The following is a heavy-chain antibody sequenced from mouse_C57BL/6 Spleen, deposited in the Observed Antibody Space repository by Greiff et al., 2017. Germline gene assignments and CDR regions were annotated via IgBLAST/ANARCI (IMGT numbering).Heavy chain of an antibody. CDR3: ARIYDGYYKAWFAY. CDR2: LDPSDSYT. V-gene: IGHV1-50*01. Sequence: QVQLQQPGAELVKPGASVQLSCKASGYTFTSYWMPWVKQRPGPGLEWIGELDPSDSYTNYNQKFKGKATLTVDTSSSTAYMQLSSLTSEDSAVYYCARIYDGYYKAWFAYWGQGTLVTVSA. CDR1: GYTFTSYW. J-gene: IGHJ3*01. D-gene: IGHD2-3*01.